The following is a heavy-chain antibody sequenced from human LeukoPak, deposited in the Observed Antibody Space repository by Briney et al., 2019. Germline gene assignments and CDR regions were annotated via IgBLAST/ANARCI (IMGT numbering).Heavy chain of an antibody. CDR2: IYSGGDT. D-gene: IGHD3-22*01. J-gene: IGHJ4*02. CDR3: ARGTSSGYFQLYFDY. V-gene: IGHV3-53*01. CDR1: GFIVSGTY. Sequence: PGGSLRLSCAASGFIVSGTYMTWVRQAPGKGLECVSIIYSGGDTYYTDSVKGRFSVSRDNSKNTLYLQMNSLRAEDTAVYYCARGTSSGYFQLYFDYWGQGTLVTVSS.